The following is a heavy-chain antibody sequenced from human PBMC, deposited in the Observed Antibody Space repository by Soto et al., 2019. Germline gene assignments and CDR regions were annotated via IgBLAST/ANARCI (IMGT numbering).Heavy chain of an antibody. Sequence: SLRLSCAASGFTFRSFTVNWVRQAPGKGLEWVSTISSNSAYIYYTDALRGRFTISRDNAKNSLHLQMNSLRAEDTAVYYCTRDASRDSSARGWFDPWGPGTLVTSPQ. CDR3: TRDASRDSSARGWFDP. D-gene: IGHD6-13*01. V-gene: IGHV3-21*01. CDR1: GFTFRSFT. J-gene: IGHJ5*02. CDR2: ISSNSAYI.